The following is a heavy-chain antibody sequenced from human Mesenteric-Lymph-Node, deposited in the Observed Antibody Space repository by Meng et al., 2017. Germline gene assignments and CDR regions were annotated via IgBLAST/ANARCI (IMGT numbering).Heavy chain of an antibody. CDR2: IKQDGSEQ. J-gene: IGHJ5*02. CDR1: GFTFSNSW. D-gene: IGHD6-19*01. Sequence: GGSLRLSCAASGFTFSNSWMSWVHQAPGKGLEWVANIKQDGSEQSYVDSVKGRFTISRDNAKNSLYLQMNSLRAEDTAVYYCARGGWYPDLWGQGTLVTVSS. V-gene: IGHV3-7*01. CDR3: ARGGWYPDL.